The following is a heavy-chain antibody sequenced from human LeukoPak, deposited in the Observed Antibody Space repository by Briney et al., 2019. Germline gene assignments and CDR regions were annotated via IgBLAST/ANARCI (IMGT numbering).Heavy chain of an antibody. CDR2: IYTSGST. Sequence: PSQTLSLTCTVSGGSISSGSYYWSWIRQPAGKGLEWIGRIYTSGSTNYNPSLKSRVTMSVDTSKNQFSLKLSSVTAADTAVYYCARDSTVTRPLDYWGQGTLVTVSS. J-gene: IGHJ4*02. CDR3: ARDSTVTRPLDY. V-gene: IGHV4-61*02. CDR1: GGSISSGSYY. D-gene: IGHD4-17*01.